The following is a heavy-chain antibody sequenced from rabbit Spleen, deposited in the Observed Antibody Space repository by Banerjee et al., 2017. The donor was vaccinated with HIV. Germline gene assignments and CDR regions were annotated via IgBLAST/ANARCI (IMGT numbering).Heavy chain of an antibody. V-gene: IGHV1S45*01. D-gene: IGHD1-1*01. Sequence: QEQLVESGGGLVQPEGSLTLTCKASGFSFSDRDVMCWVRQAPGKGLEWIACINAATAKPVYATWAKGRFTISRTSSTTVTLRMTSLTATDTATYFCARDLVGVIGWNFNLWGPGTLVTVS. J-gene: IGHJ4*01. CDR3: ARDLVGVIGWNFNL. CDR1: GFSFSDRDV. CDR2: INAATAKP.